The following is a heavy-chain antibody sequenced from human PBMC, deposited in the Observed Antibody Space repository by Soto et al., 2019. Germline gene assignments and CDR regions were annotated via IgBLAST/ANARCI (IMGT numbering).Heavy chain of an antibody. J-gene: IGHJ3*02. Sequence: PGGSLRLSCAASGFTFRSYGMHWVRQAPGKGLEWVAVISYDGSNKYYADSVKGRFTISRDNSKKTLYLRMNSLRLGDTAVYYCAKVPAPNDAFDIWGQGTMATVSS. D-gene: IGHD6-25*01. CDR3: AKVPAPNDAFDI. V-gene: IGHV3-30*18. CDR1: GFTFRSYG. CDR2: ISYDGSNK.